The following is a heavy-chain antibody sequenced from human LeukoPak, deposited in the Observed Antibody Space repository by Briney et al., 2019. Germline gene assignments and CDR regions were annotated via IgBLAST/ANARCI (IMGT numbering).Heavy chain of an antibody. J-gene: IGHJ6*02. D-gene: IGHD2-15*01. CDR1: GFTFSSYS. CDR2: ITDSSRTV. CDR3: ARGVGLILLNLNYDMDV. Sequence: PGGSLRLSCAASGFTFSSYSMNWVRQAPGKGLEWVSHITDSSRTVYYADSVRGRFTISRDNAKNSLYLQMNSLRADDTAVYYCARGVGLILLNLNYDMDVWGRGTTVTVSS. V-gene: IGHV3-48*01.